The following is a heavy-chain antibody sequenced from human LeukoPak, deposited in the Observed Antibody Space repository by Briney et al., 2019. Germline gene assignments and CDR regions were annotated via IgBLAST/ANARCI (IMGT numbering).Heavy chain of an antibody. Sequence: GGSLRLPCAASGFNFRTYSMKWIRQAPGKGLEWISYISGSSSTLYYADSVKGRFTISRDNANNSLFLQMNGLRAEDSAIYYCARGELIGTVFDFWGQGALVTVSS. CDR3: ARGELIGTVFDF. J-gene: IGHJ4*02. D-gene: IGHD1-7*01. CDR1: GFNFRTYS. V-gene: IGHV3-48*04. CDR2: ISGSSSTL.